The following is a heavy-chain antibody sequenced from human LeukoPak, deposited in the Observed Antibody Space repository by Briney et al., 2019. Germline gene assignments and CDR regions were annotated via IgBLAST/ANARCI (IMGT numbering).Heavy chain of an antibody. J-gene: IGHJ3*02. Sequence: PSETLSLTCTVSGGSISSYYWSWIRQPPGKGLEWLGYIYYSGSTNYNPSLKSRVTISVDTSKNQFSLKLSSVTAADTAVYYCARDKGGTMIVVPGAFDIWGQGTMVTVSS. CDR2: IYYSGST. CDR3: ARDKGGTMIVVPGAFDI. D-gene: IGHD3-22*01. CDR1: GGSISSYY. V-gene: IGHV4-59*01.